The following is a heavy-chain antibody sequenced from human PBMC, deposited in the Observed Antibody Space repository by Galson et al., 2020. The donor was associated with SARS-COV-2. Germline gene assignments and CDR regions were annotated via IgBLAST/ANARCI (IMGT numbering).Heavy chain of an antibody. V-gene: IGHV1-8*01. Sequence: ASVNVSCKPSGYTFTSYELNWVRQATRQGLAWMGWMNPNSGNTHYAQKLQGRVTMTRNTSISPAYMELSSLSSEDPAGYYCARLGRLRLLGWLPDNYYYYYYGMDVWGQGTTVTVSS. D-gene: IGHD3-3*01. CDR2: MNPNSGNT. CDR1: GYTFTSYE. J-gene: IGHJ6*02. CDR3: ARLGRLRLLGWLPDNYYYYYYGMDV.